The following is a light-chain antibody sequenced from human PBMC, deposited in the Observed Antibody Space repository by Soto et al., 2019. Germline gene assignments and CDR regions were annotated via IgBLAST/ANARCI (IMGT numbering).Light chain of an antibody. CDR1: QSISRR. CDR3: QQYNSYSGT. CDR2: DVS. V-gene: IGKV1-5*01. Sequence: DIQMTHSPSTLSASVGDRVIITCRASQSISRRLAWYQQKPGKAPRLLMYDVSTLESGVPSRFRGSGSGTEFTLTINSLQPDDFATYYCQQYNSYSGTFGQGTKVDIK. J-gene: IGKJ1*01.